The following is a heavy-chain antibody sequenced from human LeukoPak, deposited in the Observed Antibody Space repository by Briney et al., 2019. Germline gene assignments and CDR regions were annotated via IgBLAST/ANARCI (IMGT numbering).Heavy chain of an antibody. V-gene: IGHV1-18*01. CDR1: GYTFTSYG. J-gene: IGHJ5*02. D-gene: IGHD3-10*01. CDR2: ISAYNGNT. CDR3: ATMVRGVIEDNWFDP. Sequence: ASVKVSCKASGYTFTSYGISWVRQAPGQGLEWMGWISAYNGNTNYAQKLQGRVTMTTDTSTSTAYMELRSLRSDDTAVYYCATMVRGVIEDNWFDPWGQGTLVTVS.